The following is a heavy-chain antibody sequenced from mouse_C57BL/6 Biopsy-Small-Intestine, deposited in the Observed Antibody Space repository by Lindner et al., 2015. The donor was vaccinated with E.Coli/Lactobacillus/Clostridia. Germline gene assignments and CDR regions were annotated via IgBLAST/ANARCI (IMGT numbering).Heavy chain of an antibody. J-gene: IGHJ1*01. CDR1: GYVFSRSW. CDR2: INPGDGDI. CDR3: ARGGSFSNFRYFDV. D-gene: IGHD2-5*01. V-gene: IGHV1-82*01. Sequence: VQLQESGPELVKPGASVKISCKASGYVFSRSWMNWVKQRPGKGLEWIGRINPGDGDIYYSGNFKGKATLTADKSSNTAYMQLISLTSEDSAVYFCARGGSFSNFRYFDVWGAGTTVTVSS.